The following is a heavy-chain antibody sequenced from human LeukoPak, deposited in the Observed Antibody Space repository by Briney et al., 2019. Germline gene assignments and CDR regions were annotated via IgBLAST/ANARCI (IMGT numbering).Heavy chain of an antibody. V-gene: IGHV4-4*07. J-gene: IGHJ6*02. CDR2: IYTSGST. CDR3: ARDRYYYDSSGYFRHSSYYGMDV. D-gene: IGHD3-22*01. Sequence: SETLSLTCTVSGGSISSYYWSWIRQPAGKGLEWIGRIYTSGSTNYNPSLKSRVTMSVDTSKNQFSLKLSSVTAADTAVYYCARDRYYYDSSGYFRHSSYYGMDVWGQGTTVTVSS. CDR1: GGSISSYY.